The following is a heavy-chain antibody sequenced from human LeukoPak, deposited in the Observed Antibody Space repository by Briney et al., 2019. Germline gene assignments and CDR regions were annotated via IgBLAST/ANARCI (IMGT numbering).Heavy chain of an antibody. CDR3: ARHGTASSIATLDY. CDR1: GYTFTSYD. V-gene: IGHV1-8*01. J-gene: IGHJ4*02. CDR2: MNPNSGNT. Sequence: ASVKVSCKASGYTFTSYDINWVRQATGQGLEWMGWMNPNSGNTGYAQKFQGRVTMTRNTSISTAYMELSSLRSEDTAVYYCARHGTASSIATLDYWGQGTLVTVSS. D-gene: IGHD6-6*01.